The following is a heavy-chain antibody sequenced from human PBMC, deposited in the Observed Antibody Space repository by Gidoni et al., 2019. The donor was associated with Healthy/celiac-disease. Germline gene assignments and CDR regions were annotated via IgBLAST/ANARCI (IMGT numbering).Heavy chain of an antibody. CDR2: INPNSGGT. J-gene: IGHJ4*02. D-gene: IGHD6-13*01. CDR1: GYTFNGYY. CDR3: AREREYSSSWYWFDY. V-gene: IGHV1-2*02. Sequence: QVQLVQSGAEVKKPGASVKVSCKASGYTFNGYYMHWVRQAPGQGLEWMGWINPNSGGTNYAQKFQGRVTMTRDTSISTAYMELSRLRSDDTAVYYCAREREYSSSWYWFDYWGQGTLVTVSS.